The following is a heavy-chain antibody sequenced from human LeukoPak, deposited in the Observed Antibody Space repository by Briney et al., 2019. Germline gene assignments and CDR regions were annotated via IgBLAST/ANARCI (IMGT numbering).Heavy chain of an antibody. CDR2: IGSDSSYT. CDR3: ADPGAQADF. D-gene: IGHD7-27*01. J-gene: IGHJ4*02. CDR1: GFTFSGYA. Sequence: PGGSLRLSCAASGFTFSGYAMSWIRQAPGKGLEWVSTIGSDSSYTYYTDSVKGRFTNSRDNSKNTVYLQMNSLRVDDTAVYYCADPGAQADFWGLGNLGTVSS. V-gene: IGHV3-23*01.